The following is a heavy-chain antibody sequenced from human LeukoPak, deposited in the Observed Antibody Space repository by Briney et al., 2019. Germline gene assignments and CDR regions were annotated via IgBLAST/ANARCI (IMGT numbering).Heavy chain of an antibody. CDR1: GFTFSSYW. CDR2: INSDGSST. Sequence: GGSLRLSCAASGFTFSSYWMHWVRQAPGKGLVWVSRINSDGSSTSYADSVKGRFTISRDNAKNTLYLQMNSLRGKDTAVYYCAKDRGYNWNYARPFDYWGQGTLVTVSS. CDR3: AKDRGYNWNYARPFDY. V-gene: IGHV3-74*01. D-gene: IGHD1-7*01. J-gene: IGHJ4*02.